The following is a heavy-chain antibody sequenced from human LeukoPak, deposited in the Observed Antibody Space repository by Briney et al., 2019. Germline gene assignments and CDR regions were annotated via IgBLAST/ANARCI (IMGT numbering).Heavy chain of an antibody. CDR1: GGSISSCY. D-gene: IGHD3-9*01. Sequence: SETLSLTCTVFGGSISSCYWSWIRKPPGKGLEWIGYIYNSGITNKNPSLKSRVTISGDTSKNQFSLKLSSVTAADTAVYCCARHGDVRYFDWLKDGFDYWGQGTLVTVSS. CDR2: IYNSGIT. J-gene: IGHJ4*02. CDR3: ARHGDVRYFDWLKDGFDY. V-gene: IGHV4-4*09.